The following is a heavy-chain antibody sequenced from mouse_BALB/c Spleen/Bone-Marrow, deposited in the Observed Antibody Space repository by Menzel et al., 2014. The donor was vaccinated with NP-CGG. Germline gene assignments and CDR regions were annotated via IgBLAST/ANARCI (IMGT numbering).Heavy chain of an antibody. J-gene: IGHJ2*01. Sequence: VQLQQSGAELAKPGASVKLSCKASGYTFTNYWMHWVEQRPGQGLEWIGEINPSNGRTNYNEKFKSKATLTVDKSSSTAYMQLSSLPSEDSAVYYCARGFDYWGQGTTLTVSS. CDR1: GYTFTNYW. CDR3: ARGFDY. CDR2: INPSNGRT. V-gene: IGHV1S81*02.